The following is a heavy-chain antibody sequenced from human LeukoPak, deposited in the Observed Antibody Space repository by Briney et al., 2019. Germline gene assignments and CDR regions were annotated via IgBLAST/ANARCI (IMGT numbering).Heavy chain of an antibody. CDR3: ARANSGSSYSPFDS. CDR1: GYSISSSHY. CDR2: IYHSGST. J-gene: IGHJ4*02. Sequence: SSETLSLTCTVSGYSISSSHYWGWIRPPPGKGLEWIGSIYHSGSTYYSPSLKSRVTMSVDTSKNQFSLKLSSVTAADTAVYYCARANSGSSYSPFDSWGQGTLVTVSS. D-gene: IGHD1-26*01. V-gene: IGHV4-38-2*02.